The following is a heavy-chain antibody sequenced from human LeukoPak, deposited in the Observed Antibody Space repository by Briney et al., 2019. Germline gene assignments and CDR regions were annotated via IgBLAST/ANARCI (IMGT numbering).Heavy chain of an antibody. V-gene: IGHV1-2*02. Sequence: APLKVSCKASVYTFTGYYIHWVRQAPGHGREWLAWFNPKASSTACPQKFQGRVTMTSDTSISTAYMDLSRLRFDDTTVYYCVRVKDYGSGRPLNDALEIWGRGTLVTVSS. J-gene: IGHJ3*02. D-gene: IGHD3-10*01. CDR1: VYTFTGYY. CDR2: FNPKASST. CDR3: VRVKDYGSGRPLNDALEI.